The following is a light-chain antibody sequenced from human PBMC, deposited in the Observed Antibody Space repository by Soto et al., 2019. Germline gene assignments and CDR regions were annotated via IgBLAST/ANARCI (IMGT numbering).Light chain of an antibody. J-gene: IGKJ2*01. CDR3: QQYGSSPQYT. CDR2: GAS. CDR1: QSVSSSY. Sequence: EIVLTQSPGTLSLSPGERATLSCRASQSVSSSYLAWYQQKPGQAPRLLIYGASSRATGIPDRFSGSGSGTAFTLTIIRLEHEDFAVYYCQQYGSSPQYTFGQGTKLEIK. V-gene: IGKV3-20*01.